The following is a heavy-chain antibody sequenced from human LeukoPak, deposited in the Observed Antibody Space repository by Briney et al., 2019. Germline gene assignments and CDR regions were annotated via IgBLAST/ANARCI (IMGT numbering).Heavy chain of an antibody. J-gene: IGHJ4*02. D-gene: IGHD3-22*01. CDR1: GFTFDDYA. CDR3: TTSLSSGYYIDY. Sequence: GGSLRLSCAASGFTFDDYAMDWVRQAPGKGLEWVSGISWNGGNIGYADSVKGRFTISRDNAKNSLYLQMNSLKTEDTAVYYCTTSLSSGYYIDYWGQGTLVTVSS. CDR2: ISWNGGNI. V-gene: IGHV3-9*01.